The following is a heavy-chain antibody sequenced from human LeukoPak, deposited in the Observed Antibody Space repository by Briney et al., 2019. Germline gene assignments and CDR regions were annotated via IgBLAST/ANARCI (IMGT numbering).Heavy chain of an antibody. CDR1: GGSISSYY. D-gene: IGHD4-17*01. V-gene: IGHV4-59*12. Sequence: PSETLSLTCTVSGGSISSYYWSWIRQPPGKGLEWIGYIYYSGSTNYNPSLKSRVTISVDTSKIQFSLKVSSVTAADTAVYYCARDYGDYGGWFDPWGQGTLVTVSS. CDR3: ARDYGDYGGWFDP. CDR2: IYYSGST. J-gene: IGHJ5*02.